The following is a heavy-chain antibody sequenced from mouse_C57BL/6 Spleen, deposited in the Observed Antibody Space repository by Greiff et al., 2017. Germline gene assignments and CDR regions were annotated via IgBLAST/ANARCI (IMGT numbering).Heavy chain of an antibody. V-gene: IGHV1-52*01. CDR2: IDPSDSEP. D-gene: IGHD1-1*01. CDR1: GYTFTSYW. Sequence: QVQLQQPGAELVRPGSSVKLSCKASGYTFTSYWMHWVKQRPIQGLEWIGNIDPSDSEPHYNQKFKDKATLTVDKSSSAAYMQLSSLTSEDSAVYDCARSPVVEGYYCDYWGQGTTLTVSS. CDR3: ARSPVVEGYYCDY. J-gene: IGHJ2*01.